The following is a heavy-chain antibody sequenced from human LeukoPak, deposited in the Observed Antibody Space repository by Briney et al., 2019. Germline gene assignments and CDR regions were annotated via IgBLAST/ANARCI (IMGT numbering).Heavy chain of an antibody. Sequence: GAFLMISCKGSGYIICNYLICCVSRQPPKELVWRGISNHADCNAYYSPSLQSQVTISADKSNYTAYLQLSTVTASDTAVYYCARRGSRELVKGNDAFDIWGQGKTVT. J-gene: IGHJ3*02. CDR1: GYIICNYL. CDR2: SNHADCNA. V-gene: IGHV5-51*01. D-gene: IGHD3-10*01. CDR3: ARRGSRELVKGNDAFDI.